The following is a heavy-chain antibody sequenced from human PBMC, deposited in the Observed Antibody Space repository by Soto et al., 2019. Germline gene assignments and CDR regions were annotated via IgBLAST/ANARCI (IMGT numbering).Heavy chain of an antibody. J-gene: IGHJ4*02. D-gene: IGHD3-10*01. Sequence: QLVESGGGFVKPGESLRLSCAGSGFTFNNAWMSWVRQAPGKGLEWVGSVKTKADDGARPDYAAPVRGRFIMSRDDSKNTLYLQMNSLKTEDTAVYYCTTYLKVTGSGDYWGQGTLVTVSS. CDR3: TTYLKVTGSGDY. CDR1: GFTFNNAW. V-gene: IGHV3-15*01. CDR2: VKTKADDGARP.